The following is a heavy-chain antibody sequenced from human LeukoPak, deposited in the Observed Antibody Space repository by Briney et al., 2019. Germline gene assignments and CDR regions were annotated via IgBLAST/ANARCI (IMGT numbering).Heavy chain of an antibody. D-gene: IGHD3-10*01. CDR3: AREMVRGVIFGDY. V-gene: IGHV1-46*01. J-gene: IGHJ4*02. CDR2: INPSGGST. CDR1: GYTFTSYY. Sequence: ASVKVSCKAPGYTFTSYYMHWVRQAPGQGLEWMGIINPSGGSTSYAQKFQGRVTMTRDTSTSIVYMELSSLRSEDTAVYYCAREMVRGVIFGDYWGQGTLVTVSS.